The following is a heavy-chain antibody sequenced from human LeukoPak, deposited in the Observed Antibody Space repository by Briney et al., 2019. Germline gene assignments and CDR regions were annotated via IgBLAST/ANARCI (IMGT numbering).Heavy chain of an antibody. CDR3: ARDRGELEYDGAFDI. Sequence: GGSLRLSCAASGFTFSSYAMHWVRQAPGKGLEWVAVISYDGSNKYYADSVKGRFTISRDNSKNTLYLQMNSLRAEDTAVYYCARDRGELEYDGAFDIWGQGTMVTVSS. CDR1: GFTFSSYA. J-gene: IGHJ3*02. D-gene: IGHD1-1*01. CDR2: ISYDGSNK. V-gene: IGHV3-30-3*01.